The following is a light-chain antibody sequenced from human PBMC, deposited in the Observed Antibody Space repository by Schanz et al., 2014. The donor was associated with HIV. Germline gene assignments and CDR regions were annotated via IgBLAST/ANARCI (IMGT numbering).Light chain of an antibody. J-gene: IGLJ3*02. V-gene: IGLV1-44*01. Sequence: QSVLTQPPSASGTPGQRVTISCSGSSSNIKINAVNWSHQLPGTAPKLLIYNPYHRPSGVPDRFSGSESGTSASLAISGLQSEDEADYYCGTWDDSLNGWVFGGGTKLTVL. CDR2: NPY. CDR1: SSNIKINA. CDR3: GTWDDSLNGWV.